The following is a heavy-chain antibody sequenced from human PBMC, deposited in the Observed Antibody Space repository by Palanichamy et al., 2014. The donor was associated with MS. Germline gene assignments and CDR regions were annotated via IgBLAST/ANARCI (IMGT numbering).Heavy chain of an antibody. D-gene: IGHD2-8*02. J-gene: IGHJ4*02. CDR2: VDPEDGET. V-gene: IGHV1-69-2*01. CDR3: APSTEPRARYCTGGVCYSPFDY. Sequence: EVQLVQSGAEVKKPGATVKISCKVSGYTFTDYYMHWVQQAPGKGLEWMGLVDPEDGETIYAEKFQGRVTITADTSTGTAYMELSSLRSEDTAVYYCAPSTEPRARYCTGGVCYSPFDYWGQGTLVTVSS. CDR1: GYTFTDYY.